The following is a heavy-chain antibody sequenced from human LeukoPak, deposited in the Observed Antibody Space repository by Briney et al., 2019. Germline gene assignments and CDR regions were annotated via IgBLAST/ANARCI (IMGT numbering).Heavy chain of an antibody. V-gene: IGHV2-5*01. CDR1: GFSLGASGVA. CDR2: IYWNEDK. CDR3: AHIWGSGSACGRPDY. J-gene: IGHJ4*02. Sequence: ESGPTLVNPTQPVTLTYTFSGFSLGASGVAVGWIRQPPGKALEWVALIYWNEDKRYSPSLKTRLTITKDTSKNQVVLTMTNVDPVDTGTYFCAHIWGSGSACGRPDYWGQGTLVTVSS. D-gene: IGHD6-25*01.